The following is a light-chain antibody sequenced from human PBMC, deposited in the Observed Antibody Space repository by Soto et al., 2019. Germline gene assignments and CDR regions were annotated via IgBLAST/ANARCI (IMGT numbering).Light chain of an antibody. V-gene: IGKV1-39*01. CDR3: QHSHSTPYT. CDR2: AAS. CDR1: QSIDTY. J-gene: IGKJ2*01. Sequence: DIQMTPSPSSLSASFGDRVTLTCRASQSIDTYLNWYQQKPGTAPKLLMYAASTLHSGVPSRFSGSGSGTDFTLTISSLQREDFATYFCQHSHSTPYTFGQGTKLEI.